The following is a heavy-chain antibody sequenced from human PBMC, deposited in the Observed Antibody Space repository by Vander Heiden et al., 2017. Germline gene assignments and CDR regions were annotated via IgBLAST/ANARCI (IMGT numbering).Heavy chain of an antibody. CDR2: IYYSGST. Sequence: QLQLQESVPGLVKPSETLSLTCTVSVGSISSSSHYLGWIRQPPGKGLEWIGSIYYSGSTYYNPSLKSRVTISVDTSKNQFSLKLGSVTAADTAVYYCASLDSSSWPYYYYGMDVWGQGTTVTVSS. CDR3: ASLDSSSWPYYYYGMDV. D-gene: IGHD6-13*01. V-gene: IGHV4-39*01. J-gene: IGHJ6*02. CDR1: VGSISSSSHY.